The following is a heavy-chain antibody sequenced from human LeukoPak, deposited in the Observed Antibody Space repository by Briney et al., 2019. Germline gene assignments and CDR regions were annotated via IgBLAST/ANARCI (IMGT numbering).Heavy chain of an antibody. CDR2: INHGGGT. Sequence: SETLSLTCTVSGGSISEDYWSWIRQPPGKGLEWIGEINHGGGTNYNPSLKSRVTLSVDTSKNQISLKLTSVTAADTAVYYCVRRGYSYRYWGQGTLVTVSS. CDR1: GGSISEDY. D-gene: IGHD5-18*01. CDR3: VRRGYSYRY. V-gene: IGHV4-34*01. J-gene: IGHJ4*02.